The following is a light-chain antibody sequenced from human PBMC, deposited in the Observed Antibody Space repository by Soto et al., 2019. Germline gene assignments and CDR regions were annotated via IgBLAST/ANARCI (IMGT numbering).Light chain of an antibody. CDR3: SSYKSGATLV. V-gene: IGLV2-14*01. J-gene: IGLJ2*01. CDR1: SSDVGGYKH. Sequence: QSVLTQPASVSGSPGQSITISCTGTSSDVGGYKHVAWYQQYPSKAPKLIIFEVSDRPSGVSNRFSGSKSGNTASLSISGLQPEDEADYYCSSYKSGATLVFGGGTKLTVL. CDR2: EVS.